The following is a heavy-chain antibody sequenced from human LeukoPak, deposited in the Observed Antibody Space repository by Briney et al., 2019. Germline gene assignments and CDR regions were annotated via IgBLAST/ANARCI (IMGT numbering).Heavy chain of an antibody. J-gene: IGHJ4*02. Sequence: SETLSLTCTVSGGSISSYYWSWIRQPPGKGLEWIGYIYYSGSTNYNPSLKSRVTISVDTSKNQFSLKLSSVTAADTAVYYCARGTYYDFWSGYYTVFDYWGQGTLVTVSS. CDR3: ARGTYYDFWSGYYTVFDY. D-gene: IGHD3-3*01. CDR2: IYYSGST. V-gene: IGHV4-59*01. CDR1: GGSISSYY.